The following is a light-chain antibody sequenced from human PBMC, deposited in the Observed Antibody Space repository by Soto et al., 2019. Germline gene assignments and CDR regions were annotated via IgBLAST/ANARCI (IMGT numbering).Light chain of an antibody. V-gene: IGLV2-14*01. CDR1: SSDVGGYNY. CDR3: SSYTSSSTRV. CDR2: EVS. J-gene: IGLJ3*02. Sequence: QSALTQPASVSGSPGQSITISCTGTSSDVGGYNYVSWYQQHPGKAPQLMIYEVSNRPSGVSNRFSGSKSGNTASLTISRLQAEDEADYYCSSYTSSSTRVFGGGTKVTVL.